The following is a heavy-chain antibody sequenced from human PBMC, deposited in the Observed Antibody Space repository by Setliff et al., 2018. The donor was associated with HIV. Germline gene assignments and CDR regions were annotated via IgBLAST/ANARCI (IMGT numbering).Heavy chain of an antibody. CDR2: VIPVRDMA. D-gene: IGHD4-17*01. J-gene: IGHJ6*02. CDR1: GGTLRSYG. Sequence: SVKVSCKASGGTLRSYGMTWVRQAPGQGLEWMGTVIPVRDMANYAEKFQGRVTITADRSTSTSYMELRGLRSEDTAVYFCERETYFFDVTTFYSYALGVWGQGTTVTVSS. V-gene: IGHV1-69*04. CDR3: ERETYFFDVTTFYSYALGV.